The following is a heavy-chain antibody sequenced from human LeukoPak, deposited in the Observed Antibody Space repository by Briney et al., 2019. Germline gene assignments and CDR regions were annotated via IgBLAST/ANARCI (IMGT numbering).Heavy chain of an antibody. D-gene: IGHD3-22*01. V-gene: IGHV1-2*02. Sequence: ASVKVSCKASGYTVTGYYMHWVRQAPGQGLEWMGWINPNSGGTNYAQKFQGRVTMTRDTSISTAYMELSRPRSDDTAVYYCARGAHYHDSSEGYDYWGQGTLVTVSS. CDR1: GYTVTGYY. J-gene: IGHJ4*02. CDR3: ARGAHYHDSSEGYDY. CDR2: INPNSGGT.